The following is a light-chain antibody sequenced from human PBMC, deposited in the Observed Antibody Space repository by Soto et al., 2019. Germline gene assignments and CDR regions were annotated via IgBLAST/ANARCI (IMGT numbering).Light chain of an antibody. CDR3: QQYNNWPPRT. V-gene: IGKV3-15*01. J-gene: IGKJ1*01. CDR1: QSVSSN. Sequence: EIVMTQSPASLSVSPGERATISCRASQSVSSNLAWYQQKPGQAPRLLIYGASTRDTGIPARFSGSGSGTEFTLTTSSRQSEDFAVYYCQQYNNWPPRTFGQGTKVEIK. CDR2: GAS.